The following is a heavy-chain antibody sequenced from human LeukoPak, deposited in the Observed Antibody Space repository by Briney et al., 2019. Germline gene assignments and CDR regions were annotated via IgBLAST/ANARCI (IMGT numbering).Heavy chain of an antibody. CDR2: IKSKTDGGTT. V-gene: IGHV3-15*01. CDR3: TTNSRNEGLLDY. D-gene: IGHD3-10*01. J-gene: IGHJ4*02. CDR1: RFTFSNAW. Sequence: GGSLRLSCAASRFTFSNAWMSWVRQAPGKGLEWVGRIKSKTDGGTTDYAAPVKGRFTISRDDSKNTLYLQMNSLKTEDTAVYYCTTNSRNEGLLDYWGQGTLVTVSS.